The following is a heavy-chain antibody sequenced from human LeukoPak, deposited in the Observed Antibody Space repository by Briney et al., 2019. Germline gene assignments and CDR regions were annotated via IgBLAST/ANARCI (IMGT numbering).Heavy chain of an antibody. CDR2: INSSSAYI. CDR3: ARAYSNYYYYMDV. V-gene: IGHV3-21*01. J-gene: IGHJ6*03. D-gene: IGHD4-11*01. CDR1: GFSFSTYG. Sequence: GGSLRLSCAASGFSFSTYGMNWVRQAPGKGLEWVSSINSSSAYIYYADSVKGRFTISRDNAKKSLFLQMDSLRVEDTAVYYCARAYSNYYYYMDVWGRGTTVTVSS.